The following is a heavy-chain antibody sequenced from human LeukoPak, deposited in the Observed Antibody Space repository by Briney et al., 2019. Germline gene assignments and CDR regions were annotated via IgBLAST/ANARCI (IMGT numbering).Heavy chain of an antibody. CDR1: GYTFTGYY. V-gene: IGHV1-2*02. J-gene: IGHJ3*02. CDR3: ARVKSYYYDTSDKDAFDI. Sequence: ASVKVSCKASGYTFTGYYMHWVRQAPGQGLEWMGWINPNSGGTNYAQKFQGRVTMTRDTSISTAYMELSRLRSDDTAVYYCARVKSYYYDTSDKDAFDIWGQGTMVTVSS. CDR2: INPNSGGT. D-gene: IGHD3-22*01.